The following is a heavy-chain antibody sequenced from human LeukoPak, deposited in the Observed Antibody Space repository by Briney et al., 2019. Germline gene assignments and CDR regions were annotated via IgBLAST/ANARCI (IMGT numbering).Heavy chain of an antibody. Sequence: GGSLRLSCAASGFTFSSYSMNWVRQAPGKGLEWVSSISSSSSYINYADSVRGRFTISRDNAKNSLYLQMNSLRAEDTALYYCARGRATAFGGVIVYWGQGTLVTVSS. V-gene: IGHV3-21*04. CDR2: ISSSSSYI. J-gene: IGHJ4*02. CDR1: GFTFSSYS. D-gene: IGHD3-16*01. CDR3: ARGRATAFGGVIVY.